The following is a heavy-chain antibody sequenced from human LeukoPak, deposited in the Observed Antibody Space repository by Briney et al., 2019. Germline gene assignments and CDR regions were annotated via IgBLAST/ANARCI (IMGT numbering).Heavy chain of an antibody. D-gene: IGHD4-11*01. J-gene: IGHJ6*03. V-gene: IGHV1-69*05. Sequence: SVKVSCKASGGTFSSYAISWVRQAPGQGLEWMGGIIPIFGTANYAQKFQGRVTITTDESTSTAYMELSSLRSEDTAVYYCAIPYRGDYSNPRAWDYYYYYYMDVWGKGTTVTVSS. CDR2: IIPIFGTA. CDR1: GGTFSSYA. CDR3: AIPYRGDYSNPRAWDYYYYYYMDV.